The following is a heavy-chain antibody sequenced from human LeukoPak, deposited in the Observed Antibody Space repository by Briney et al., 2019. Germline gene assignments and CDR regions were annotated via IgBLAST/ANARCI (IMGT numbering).Heavy chain of an antibody. CDR2: INHSGST. CDR1: GGSFSGDF. CDR3: ARAPIVYLRLYTWFDP. D-gene: IGHD5-18*01. J-gene: IGHJ5*02. V-gene: IGHV4-34*01. Sequence: SETLSLTCSVYGGSFSGDFWSWLRQSPGKGLEWIGEINHSGSTNYNPSLKSRVTISVDTSKNQFSLKLSSVTAADTAVYYCARAPIVYLRLYTWFDPWGQGTLVTVSS.